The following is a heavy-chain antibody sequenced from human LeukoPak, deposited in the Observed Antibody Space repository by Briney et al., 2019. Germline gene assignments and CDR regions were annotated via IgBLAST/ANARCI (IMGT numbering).Heavy chain of an antibody. CDR1: GFTFSSYS. Sequence: GGSLRLSCAASGFTFSSYSMNWVRQAPGKGLEWVSAISGSGGSTYYADSVRGRFTISRDNAKNTLYLQMNSLRAEDTAVYYCARDRYSGSYFPDHWGQGTLVTVSS. V-gene: IGHV3-21*01. CDR3: ARDRYSGSYFPDH. D-gene: IGHD1-26*01. CDR2: ISGSGGST. J-gene: IGHJ5*02.